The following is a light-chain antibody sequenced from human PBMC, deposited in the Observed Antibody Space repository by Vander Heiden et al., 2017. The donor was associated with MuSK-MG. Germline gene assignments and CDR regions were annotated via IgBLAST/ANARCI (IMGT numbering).Light chain of an antibody. CDR2: DAS. CDR3: QLRSNWPRYT. V-gene: IGKV3-11*01. J-gene: IGKJ2*01. CDR1: QSVSSY. Sequence: EIVLTQSPATLSLSPGERATLSCRASQSVSSYLAWYQQKPGQAPRLLIYDASNRATGIPARFSGSGSGTDFTLTISSREPEDFAVYYCQLRSNWPRYTFGQGTKLEIK.